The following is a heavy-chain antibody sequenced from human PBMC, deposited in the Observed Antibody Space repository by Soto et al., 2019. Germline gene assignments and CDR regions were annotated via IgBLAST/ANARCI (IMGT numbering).Heavy chain of an antibody. CDR1: GFTFSSYG. D-gene: IGHD6-19*01. CDR2: IWYDGSNK. V-gene: IGHV3-33*01. CDR3: ARATYSSGWPDYYYYGMDV. Sequence: PGGSLRLSCAASGFTFSSYGMHWVRQAPGKGLEWVAVIWYDGSNKYYAHSVKGRFTISRDNSKNTLYLQMNSLTAKETAVDYCARATYSSGWPDYYYYGMDVWAQGTAVTVSS. J-gene: IGHJ6*02.